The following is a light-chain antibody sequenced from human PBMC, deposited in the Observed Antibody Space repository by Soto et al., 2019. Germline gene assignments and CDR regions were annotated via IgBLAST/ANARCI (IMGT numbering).Light chain of an antibody. CDR2: AVS. J-gene: IGLJ3*02. Sequence: ALTQPRSVSGSPGQSVTISCTGTNSDVGGYNSVSWYQQLPGKAPKLMISAVSQRPSGVPDRFSGSKSGNTASLTISGLQADDEADYFCFSYTASDLWVFGGGTKLTVL. V-gene: IGLV2-11*01. CDR1: NSDVGGYNS. CDR3: FSYTASDLWV.